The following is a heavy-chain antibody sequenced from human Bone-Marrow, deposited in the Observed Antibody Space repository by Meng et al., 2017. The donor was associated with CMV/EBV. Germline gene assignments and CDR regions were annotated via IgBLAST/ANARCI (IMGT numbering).Heavy chain of an antibody. D-gene: IGHD3-10*01. J-gene: IGHJ4*02. CDR3: TTGKNVLLWFGESETIDY. Sequence: GESLKISCTASGFTVSSNYMSWVRQAPGKGLEWVGRIKSKTDGGTTDYAAPVKGRFTISRDDSKNTLYLQMNSLKTEDTAVYYCTTGKNVLLWFGESETIDYWGQGTLVTVSS. CDR2: IKSKTDGGTT. CDR1: GFTVSSNY. V-gene: IGHV3-15*01.